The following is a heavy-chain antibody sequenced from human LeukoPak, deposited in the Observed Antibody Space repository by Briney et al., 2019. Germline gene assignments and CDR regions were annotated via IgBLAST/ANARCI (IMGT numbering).Heavy chain of an antibody. Sequence: PGGSLRLSCAASGFTFSSYGMHWVRQAPGKGLEWVAVIWYDGSNKYYADSVKGRFTISRDNSKNTLYLQMNSLRAEDTAVYYCARTPYDFWSGYSYGMDVWGQGTTVTVSS. CDR1: GFTFSSYG. J-gene: IGHJ6*02. CDR2: IWYDGSNK. D-gene: IGHD3-3*01. V-gene: IGHV3-33*01. CDR3: ARTPYDFWSGYSYGMDV.